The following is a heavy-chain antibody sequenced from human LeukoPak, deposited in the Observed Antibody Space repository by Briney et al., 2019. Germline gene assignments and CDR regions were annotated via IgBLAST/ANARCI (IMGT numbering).Heavy chain of an antibody. CDR1: GFTVSSNY. CDR2: IYSDGST. CDR3: ARGCSSTSCYGFDY. V-gene: IGHV3-66*01. J-gene: IGHJ4*02. Sequence: GGSLRLSCAASGFTVSSNYMSWVRQAPGEGLEWVSLIYSDGSTYYADSVRGRFTISRDNSKNTLYLQMNSLRAEDMAFYYCARGCSSTSCYGFDYWGQGTLVTVSS. D-gene: IGHD2-2*01.